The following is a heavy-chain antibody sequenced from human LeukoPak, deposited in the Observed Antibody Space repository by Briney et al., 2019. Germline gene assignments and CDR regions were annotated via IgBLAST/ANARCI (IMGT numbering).Heavy chain of an antibody. CDR3: ASSCRSGYYYYGMDV. J-gene: IGHJ6*04. V-gene: IGHV1-69*06. D-gene: IGHD6-6*01. CDR2: IIPIFGTA. CDR1: GGTFSSYA. Sequence: ASVKVSCEASGGTFSSYAISWVRQAPGQGLEWMGGIIPIFGTANYAQKFQGRVTITADRSTSTAYMELSSLRSEDTAVYYCASSCRSGYYYYGMDVWGKGTTVTVSS.